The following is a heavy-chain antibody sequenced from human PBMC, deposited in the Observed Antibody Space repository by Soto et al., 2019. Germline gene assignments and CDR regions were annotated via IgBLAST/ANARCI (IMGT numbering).Heavy chain of an antibody. V-gene: IGHV5-51*01. CDR3: ARHPYCGGDCYSGFDY. CDR2: VYPRDSDT. D-gene: IGHD2-21*02. Sequence: GESLKISCKASGYIFIDYWIGWVRQMPGKGLEWMGIVYPRDSDTRYSPSFQGQVTISADRSTGTAFLQWRSLKASDTAMYYCARHPYCGGDCYSGFDYWGQGTLATVSS. CDR1: GYIFIDYW. J-gene: IGHJ4*02.